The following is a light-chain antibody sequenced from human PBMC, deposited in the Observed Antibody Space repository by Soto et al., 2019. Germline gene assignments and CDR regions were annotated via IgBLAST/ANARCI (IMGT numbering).Light chain of an antibody. CDR2: GAS. J-gene: IGKJ4*01. CDR3: QQYNNWPLT. CDR1: QSVSNN. Sequence: EIVMTQSPATLSVSPGERATLSCRASQSVSNNYLAWYQQKPGQAPRLLIYGASNRATGIPDRFSGSGSGTDFTLTISRLEPEDFAVYYCQQYNNWPLTFGGGTKVDI. V-gene: IGKV3D-15*01.